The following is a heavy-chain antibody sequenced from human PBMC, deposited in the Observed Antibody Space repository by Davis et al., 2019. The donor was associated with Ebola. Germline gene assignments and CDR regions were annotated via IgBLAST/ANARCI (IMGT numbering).Heavy chain of an antibody. CDR2: INPNSGGT. Sequence: ASVKVSCKASGYTFTGYYMHWVRQAPGQGLEWMGWINPNSGGTNYAQKFQGWVTMTRDTSISTAYMELSRLRSDDTAVYYCARGRYSSSWSRTYYYYGMDVWGQGTTVTVSS. V-gene: IGHV1-2*04. CDR1: GYTFTGYY. CDR3: ARGRYSSSWSRTYYYYGMDV. D-gene: IGHD6-13*01. J-gene: IGHJ6*02.